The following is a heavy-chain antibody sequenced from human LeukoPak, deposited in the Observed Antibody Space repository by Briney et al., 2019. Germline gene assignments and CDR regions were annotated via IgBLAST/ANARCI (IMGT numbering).Heavy chain of an antibody. J-gene: IGHJ4*02. CDR2: IYPGDSDT. CDR3: ASRNAIGYFDY. D-gene: IGHD1-14*01. Sequence: GESLKISCKGSGYSFTNYWIGWVRQMPGRGLECMGIIYPGDSDTRYSPSFQGQVTISAGKSISTAYLQWSSLKASDTAMYYCASRNAIGYFDYWGQGTLVTVSS. CDR1: GYSFTNYW. V-gene: IGHV5-51*01.